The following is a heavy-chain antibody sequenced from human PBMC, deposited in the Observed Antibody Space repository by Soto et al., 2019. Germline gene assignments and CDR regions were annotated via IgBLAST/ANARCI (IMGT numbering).Heavy chain of an antibody. Sequence: ASVKVSCKAAGYTFSDYYLHWVRQAPGQGLEWMGWINPSRGKTNSAQNFQGRVTVTRDTALSTAYMELSSLTSDDTAIYYFARHRQSSFYYYVLGFLDFWGQGTQVTVYS. D-gene: IGHD3-22*01. CDR3: ARHRQSSFYYYVLGFLDF. CDR1: GYTFSDYY. J-gene: IGHJ4*02. CDR2: INPSRGKT. V-gene: IGHV1-2*02.